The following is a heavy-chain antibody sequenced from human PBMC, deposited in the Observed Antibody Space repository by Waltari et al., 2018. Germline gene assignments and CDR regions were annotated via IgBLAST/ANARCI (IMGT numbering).Heavy chain of an antibody. CDR1: GFTFSNNW. Sequence: EVQLVESGGGLVQPGGSLRLSCAASGFTFSNNWMTWVRQAPGKGLEWVANINQDGSEKYSVESVKGRFTISRDNAKNSRYLQLNSLRADDTAVYYCTRGGDDSSWYWRNWGQGTLVTVSS. V-gene: IGHV3-7*01. J-gene: IGHJ4*02. CDR2: INQDGSEK. CDR3: TRGGDDSSWYWRN. D-gene: IGHD6-13*01.